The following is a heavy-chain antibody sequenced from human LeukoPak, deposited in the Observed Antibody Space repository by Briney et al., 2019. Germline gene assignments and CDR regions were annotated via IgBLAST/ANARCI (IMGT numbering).Heavy chain of an antibody. J-gene: IGHJ3*02. V-gene: IGHV3-66*01. Sequence: GGSVTLSCGACGFTDSTNYVSWVRQATGKGLEWVSIIYSGGSTTYADSVKGKFTISRDNSKTTLNLQMNSPRAKDTAVYYCASYRYGSSFAFDIWGQGTMVTVSS. CDR1: GFTDSTNY. D-gene: IGHD6-6*01. CDR2: IYSGGST. CDR3: ASYRYGSSFAFDI.